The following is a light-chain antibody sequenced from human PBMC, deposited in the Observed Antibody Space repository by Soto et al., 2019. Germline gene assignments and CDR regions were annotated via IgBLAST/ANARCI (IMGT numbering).Light chain of an antibody. Sequence: DIQMTQSPSSLSASVGERVTISCRASQSITGHLNLYQQKPRKAPKLLIYAASSLQSGVPSRFSGSVSWTYFTLTISSLQPEGFATYYCRQSYSTPRTFGGGTKVEIK. CDR1: QSITGH. CDR2: AAS. CDR3: RQSYSTPRT. J-gene: IGKJ4*01. V-gene: IGKV1-39*01.